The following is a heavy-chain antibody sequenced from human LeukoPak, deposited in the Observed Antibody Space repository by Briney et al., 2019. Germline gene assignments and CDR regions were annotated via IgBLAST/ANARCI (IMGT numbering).Heavy chain of an antibody. J-gene: IGHJ6*03. D-gene: IGHD4-23*01. CDR1: GYTFTSYG. CDR2: ISAYNGNT. Sequence: ASVKVTCKASGYTFTSYGISWVRHAPGQGLEWMGWISAYNGNTNYAQKLQGRVTMTTDTSTSTAYMELRSLRSDNTAVYYCARDQSYGGNYFYYYYYMDVWGKGTTVTVSS. V-gene: IGHV1-18*01. CDR3: ARDQSYGGNYFYYYYYMDV.